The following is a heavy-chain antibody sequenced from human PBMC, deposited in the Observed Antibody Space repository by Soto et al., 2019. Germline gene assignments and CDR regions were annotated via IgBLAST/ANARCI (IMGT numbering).Heavy chain of an antibody. J-gene: IGHJ6*02. CDR1: GFTFSDYY. CDR2: ISSSSSYT. Sequence: GGALRLSCAASGFTFSDYYMSWIRQAPGKGLEWVSYISSSSSYTNYADSVKGRFTISRDNAKNSLYLQMNSLRAEDTAVYYCARAMLRGPAAMVLFFYGMDVWGQGTTVTVSS. CDR3: ARAMLRGPAAMVLFFYGMDV. V-gene: IGHV3-11*06. D-gene: IGHD2-2*01.